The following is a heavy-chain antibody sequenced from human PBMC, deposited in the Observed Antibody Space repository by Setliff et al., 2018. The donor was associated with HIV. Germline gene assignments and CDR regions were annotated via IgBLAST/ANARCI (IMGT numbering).Heavy chain of an antibody. CDR1: GVAISGSTYY. J-gene: IGHJ6*03. CDR3: AMTLRLFDWGYMDV. V-gene: IGHV4-39*02. Sequence: ASETLSLTCAATGVAISGSTYYWAWIRQSPGRGLQWIGSVHYTGSSYRNPSLKSRLTISIDTSRNHFSLNLTTVTAADTAVYYCAMTLRLFDWGYMDVWGKGTTVTVSS. D-gene: IGHD3-9*01. CDR2: VHYTGSS.